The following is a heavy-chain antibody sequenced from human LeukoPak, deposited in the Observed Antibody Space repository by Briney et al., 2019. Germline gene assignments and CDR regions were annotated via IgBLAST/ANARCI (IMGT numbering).Heavy chain of an antibody. V-gene: IGHV3-23*01. D-gene: IGHD3-10*01. CDR3: AKDDAWIRFGE. Sequence: GGSLRLSCAASGFTFSSYGMSWVRQAPGKGLEWVSGISGSGGRTYFADSVKGRFTISRDNSKNTLYLQMNSLRAEDTAVYYCAKDDAWIRFGEWSQGTLVTVSS. J-gene: IGHJ4*02. CDR1: GFTFSSYG. CDR2: ISGSGGRT.